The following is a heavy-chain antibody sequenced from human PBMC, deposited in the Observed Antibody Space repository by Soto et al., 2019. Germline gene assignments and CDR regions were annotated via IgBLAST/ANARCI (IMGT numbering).Heavy chain of an antibody. V-gene: IGHV4-30-4*08. D-gene: IGHD1-26*01. Sequence: QVQLQESGPGLLKPSQTLSLTCTVSGGSITSGGHYWSWIRQHPGKGLEWIGHIFHSGSTHSNPSLKRRICNTVDTSENHFPLNLTSATASDTAVYSCARGGTEAAYFDVWCHGTRVCVSP. CDR3: ARGGTEAAYFDV. J-gene: IGHJ4*01. CDR2: IFHSGST. CDR1: GGSITSGGHY.